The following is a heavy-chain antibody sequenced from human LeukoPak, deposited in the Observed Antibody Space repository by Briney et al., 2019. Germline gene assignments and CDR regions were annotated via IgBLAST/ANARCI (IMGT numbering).Heavy chain of an antibody. CDR1: GFTFSSYS. CDR2: ISSSSYI. J-gene: IGHJ6*03. V-gene: IGHV3-21*01. D-gene: IGHD4-11*01. CDR3: AREHDYRVYYYYYYMDV. Sequence: PGGSLRLSCAASGFTFSSYSMNWVRQAPGKGLEWVSSISSSSYIYYADSVKGRFTISRDNAKSSLYLQMNSLRAEDTAVYYCAREHDYRVYYYYYYMDVWGKGTTVTVSS.